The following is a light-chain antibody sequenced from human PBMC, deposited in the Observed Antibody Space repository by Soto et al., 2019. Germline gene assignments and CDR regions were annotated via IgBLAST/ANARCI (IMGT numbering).Light chain of an antibody. Sequence: QSVLTQPPAVSAAPGQKATISCSGSSSNIGNNYVSWYQQFAGAAPRLLIFENNKRPTGIPDRFSGSKSATSATLGITGLQTGDEADYYCGTWDSGLSAWVFGGGTKVTVL. V-gene: IGLV1-51*02. CDR1: SSNIGNNY. CDR2: ENN. CDR3: GTWDSGLSAWV. J-gene: IGLJ3*02.